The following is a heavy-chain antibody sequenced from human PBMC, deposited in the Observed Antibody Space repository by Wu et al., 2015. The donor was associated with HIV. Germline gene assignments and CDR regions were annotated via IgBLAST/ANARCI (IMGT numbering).Heavy chain of an antibody. CDR1: GYDFAGYY. J-gene: IGHJ4*02. Sequence: QVQLVQSGTEVKKPGASVKVSCKASGYDFAGYYIHWVRLVPGQGLQWMGWINTLTGVTTYQQNFQGRVTMTRDTSISTAYMELSGLRSGDTALFYCSTFHEIQHYWGPGTLVAVSS. D-gene: IGHD3-3*02. V-gene: IGHV1-2*02. CDR2: INTLTGVT. CDR3: STFHEIQHY.